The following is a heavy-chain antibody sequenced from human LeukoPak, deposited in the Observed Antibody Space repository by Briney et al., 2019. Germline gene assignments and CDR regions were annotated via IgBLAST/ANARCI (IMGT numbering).Heavy chain of an antibody. J-gene: IGHJ4*02. Sequence: GGSLRLSCAASGFTFSSYAMSWVRQAPGKGLEWVSAISGSGGSTYYADSVKGRFTISRDNSKNTLYLQMNSLRAEDTAVYYCAKDRSARYFDWLVQYFDYWGQGTLVTVSS. CDR3: AKDRSARYFDWLVQYFDY. CDR1: GFTFSSYA. D-gene: IGHD3-9*01. CDR2: ISGSGGST. V-gene: IGHV3-23*01.